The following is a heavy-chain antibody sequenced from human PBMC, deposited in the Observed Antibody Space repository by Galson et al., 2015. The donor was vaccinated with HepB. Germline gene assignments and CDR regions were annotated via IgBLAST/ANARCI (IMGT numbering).Heavy chain of an antibody. CDR2: IKSKTDGGTT. CDR1: GFTFSSYS. J-gene: IGHJ2*01. Sequence: SLRLSCAASGFTFSSYSMNWVRRAPGKGLEWVGRIKSKTDGGTTDYAAPVKGRFTISRDDSKNTLYLQMNSLKTEDTAVYYCTTQMSWRVRGFDLWGRGTLVTVSS. V-gene: IGHV3-15*07. D-gene: IGHD3-3*01. CDR3: TTQMSWRVRGFDL.